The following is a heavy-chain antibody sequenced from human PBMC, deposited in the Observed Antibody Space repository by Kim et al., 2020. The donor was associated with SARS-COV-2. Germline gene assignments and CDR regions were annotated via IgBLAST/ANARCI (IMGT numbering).Heavy chain of an antibody. Sequence: SETLSLTCAVYVGSLSGYRWSWVRQPPGKGLEWIGEINHSGVTNYNPSLKSRVAISVDTSKNQFSLKLKSVTAADTAVYFCARGWAGVVPSPILGIGPHYDYYAMDVWGRGTTVTVSS. V-gene: IGHV4-34*01. J-gene: IGHJ6*02. D-gene: IGHD7-27*01. CDR3: ARGWAGVVPSPILGIGPHYDYYAMDV. CDR1: VGSLSGYR. CDR2: INHSGVT.